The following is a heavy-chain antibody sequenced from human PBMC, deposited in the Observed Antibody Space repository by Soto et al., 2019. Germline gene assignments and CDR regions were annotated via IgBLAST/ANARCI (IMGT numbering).Heavy chain of an antibody. CDR2: IKSKTDGGTT. CDR1: GFTFSNAW. Sequence: PGGSLRLSCAASGFTFSNAWMNCVRQAPGKGLEWVGRIKSKTDGGTTDYAAPVKGRFTISRDDSKNTLYLQMNSLKTEDTAVYYCTTPDAVVVVTSPGAFDIWGQGTMVTVSS. D-gene: IGHD3-22*01. V-gene: IGHV3-15*07. J-gene: IGHJ3*02. CDR3: TTPDAVVVVTSPGAFDI.